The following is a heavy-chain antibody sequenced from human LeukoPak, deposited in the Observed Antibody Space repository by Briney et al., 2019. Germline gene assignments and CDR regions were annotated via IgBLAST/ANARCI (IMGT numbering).Heavy chain of an antibody. V-gene: IGHV1-18*01. D-gene: IGHD3-10*01. Sequence: GASVKVSCKASGYTFTSYGISWVRQAPGQGLEWMGWISAYNGNTNYAQKLQGRVTMTTDTSTSTAYMELRSLRSDDTAVYYCARALYYGSGSYYFDYWGQGTLVTVSS. CDR2: ISAYNGNT. CDR1: GYTFTSYG. CDR3: ARALYYGSGSYYFDY. J-gene: IGHJ4*02.